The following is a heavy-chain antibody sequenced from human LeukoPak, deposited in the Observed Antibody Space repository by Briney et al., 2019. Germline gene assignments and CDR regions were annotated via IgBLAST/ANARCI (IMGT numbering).Heavy chain of an antibody. CDR1: GGSISSGGYY. V-gene: IGHV4-31*03. J-gene: IGHJ4*02. CDR2: IYYSGST. CDR3: ARHVPKDGILVSRPFDY. Sequence: SQTLSLTCTVSGGSISSGGYYWSWIRQHPGKGLEWIGYIYYSGSTYYNPSLKSRVTISVDTSKNQFSLKLSSVTAADTAVYYCARHVPKDGILVSRPFDYWGQGALVTVSS. D-gene: IGHD3-22*01.